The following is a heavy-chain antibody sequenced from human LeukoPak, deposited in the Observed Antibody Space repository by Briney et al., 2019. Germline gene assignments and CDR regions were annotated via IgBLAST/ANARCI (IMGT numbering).Heavy chain of an antibody. D-gene: IGHD3-3*01. J-gene: IGHJ4*02. V-gene: IGHV4-39*07. CDR3: ARAGSDFWSGYTPFDY. Sequence: PSETLSLTCTVSGGSISSSSYYWGWIRQPPGKGLEWIGSIYYSGSTNYNPSLKSRVTISVDTSKNQFSLKLSSVTAADTAVYYCARAGSDFWSGYTPFDYWGQGTLVTVSS. CDR2: IYYSGST. CDR1: GGSISSSSYY.